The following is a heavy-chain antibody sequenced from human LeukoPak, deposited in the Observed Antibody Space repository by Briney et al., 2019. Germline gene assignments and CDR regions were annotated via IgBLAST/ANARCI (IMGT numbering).Heavy chain of an antibody. CDR3: ARTYDFGRGPPGDAFDN. CDR2: ISYDGSNK. Sequence: GGSLRLSCAASGFTFSSYGMHWVRQAPGKGLEWVAVISYDGSNKYYADSVKGRFTISRDNSKNTLYLQMNSLRAEDTAVYYCARTYDFGRGPPGDAFDNWGQGTPVIVSS. D-gene: IGHD3-3*01. V-gene: IGHV3-30*03. J-gene: IGHJ3*02. CDR1: GFTFSSYG.